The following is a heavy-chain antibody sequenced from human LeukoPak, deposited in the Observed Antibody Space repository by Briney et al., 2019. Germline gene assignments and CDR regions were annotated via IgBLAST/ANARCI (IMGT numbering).Heavy chain of an antibody. V-gene: IGHV3-48*01. Sequence: PGGSLRLSCAASGFTFSSYSMNWVRQAPGKGLEWVSYISSRSRTIYYADSVKGRFTISRDNAKNTLYLHINSLRAEDTAVYYCVKDNPLDYWGQGTLVIVSS. CDR3: VKDNPLDY. CDR2: ISSRSRTI. D-gene: IGHD1-14*01. CDR1: GFTFSSYS. J-gene: IGHJ4*02.